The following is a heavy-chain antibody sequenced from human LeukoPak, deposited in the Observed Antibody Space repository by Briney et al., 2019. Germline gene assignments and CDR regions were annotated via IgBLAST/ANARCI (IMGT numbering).Heavy chain of an antibody. D-gene: IGHD2-8*01. V-gene: IGHV3-74*01. CDR3: ARDPTHCTNGVCYIAWFDP. CDR1: GFTFSNYW. Sequence: GGSLRLSCEASGFTFSNYWTHWVRQDPGKGLVWFSRINTDGSSTTYADSVKGRFTISRDNAKNTLYLQMSSLRVEDTAVYYCARDPTHCTNGVCYIAWFDPWGQGTLVTVSS. CDR2: INTDGSST. J-gene: IGHJ5*02.